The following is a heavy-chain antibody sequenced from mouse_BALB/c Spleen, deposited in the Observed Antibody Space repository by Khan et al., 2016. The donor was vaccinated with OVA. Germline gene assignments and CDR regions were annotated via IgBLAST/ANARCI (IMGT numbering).Heavy chain of an antibody. V-gene: IGHV2-6*02. CDR2: IWSDGST. Sequence: QVQLQQSGPGLVAPSQSLSITCTVSGFSSTNYGVHWVRQPPGKGLEWLVVIWSDGSTNYNSVLKSRLSISKDNSKSQVFLKMNSLQTDDTAIYYCARWFDGYSSLYAMDYWGQGTSVTVSS. CDR1: GFSSTNYG. J-gene: IGHJ4*01. CDR3: ARWFDGYSSLYAMDY. D-gene: IGHD2-3*01.